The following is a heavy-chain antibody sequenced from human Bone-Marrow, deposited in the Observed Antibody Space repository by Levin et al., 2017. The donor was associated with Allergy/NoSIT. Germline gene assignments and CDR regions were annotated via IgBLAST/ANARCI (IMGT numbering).Heavy chain of an antibody. CDR2: VKQDGSQR. J-gene: IGHJ4*02. CDR3: ARELVGPTRKSSFDY. V-gene: IGHV3-7*01. Sequence: GGSLRLSCAASGFTFSSYWMSWVRQAPGKGLEWVANVKQDGSQRHFVDSVKGRFTISRDNAKSSLYLQMDSLRAEDTAVYYCARELVGPTRKSSFDYWGQGALVTVSS. CDR1: GFTFSSYW. D-gene: IGHD1-26*01.